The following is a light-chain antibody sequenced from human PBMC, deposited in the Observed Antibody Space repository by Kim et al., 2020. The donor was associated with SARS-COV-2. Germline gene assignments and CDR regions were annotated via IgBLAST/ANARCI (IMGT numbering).Light chain of an antibody. J-gene: IGLJ3*02. CDR1: NIGSKR. CDR3: QVWDSSSDHRV. V-gene: IGLV3-21*04. Sequence: GKTAKINCGGNNIGSKRVHWYQQKPGQAPVLVIHYDRDRPSGIPERFAGSNSGNTATLTISRVEAGDEADYYCQVWDSSSDHRVFGGGTQLTVL. CDR2: YDR.